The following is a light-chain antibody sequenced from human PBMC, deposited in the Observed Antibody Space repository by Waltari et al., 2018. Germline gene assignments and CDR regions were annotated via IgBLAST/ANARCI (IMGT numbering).Light chain of an antibody. CDR3: QQYNGYWT. V-gene: IGKV1-5*03. J-gene: IGKJ1*01. CDR2: KAS. Sequence: DIQMTQSPSTLSASVGDRVTITCRASQSISSWLAWYQQKPGTAPKLLIYKASTLESGVPTRFSGSGSGKEITLTINSLQPDDFATYYCQQYNGYWTFGQGTKVEIK. CDR1: QSISSW.